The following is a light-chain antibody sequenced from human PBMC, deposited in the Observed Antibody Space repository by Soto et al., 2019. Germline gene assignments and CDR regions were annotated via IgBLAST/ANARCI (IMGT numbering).Light chain of an antibody. CDR3: LSYAGSNYPVV. CDR1: SSDIGAYDY. J-gene: IGLJ2*01. Sequence: QSALTQPASVSGSPGQSITISCSGTSSDIGAYDYVSWYQQHPGKAPKLMIYEVSKRPSGVPDRFSGSKSGNTASLTVSGLQAEDEADYYCLSYAGSNYPVVFGGGTQLTV. CDR2: EVS. V-gene: IGLV2-8*01.